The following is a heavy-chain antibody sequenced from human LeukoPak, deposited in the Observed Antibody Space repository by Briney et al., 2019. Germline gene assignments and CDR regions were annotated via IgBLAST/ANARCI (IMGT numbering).Heavy chain of an antibody. CDR3: TTGPTRGILGY. V-gene: IGHV6-1*01. D-gene: IGHD3-16*01. CDR1: GDSVSSNSVA. Sequence: SQTLSLTCAISGDSVSSNSVAWNWIRQSPSRGLECLGRTYFRSRWYNDYVVSVKSRITINPDISKNQFSLQLSSVTPEDTAVYYCTTGPTRGILGYWGQGTLVTVSS. J-gene: IGHJ4*02. CDR2: TYFRSRWYN.